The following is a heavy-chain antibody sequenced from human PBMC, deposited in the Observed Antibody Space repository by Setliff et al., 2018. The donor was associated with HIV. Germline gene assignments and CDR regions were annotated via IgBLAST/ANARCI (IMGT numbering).Heavy chain of an antibody. CDR2: IWYDGTNE. CDR3: ARGRVPGNY. V-gene: IGHV3-33*08. Sequence: GGSLRLSCAASGFTFSIYAIHWVRQAPGKGLEWVAAIWYDGTNEYYADSVECRFTGSRDNAKNSLYLQINSLRAEDTAFYYCARGRVPGNYWGQGTLVTVSS. J-gene: IGHJ4*02. D-gene: IGHD2-2*01. CDR1: GFTFSIYA.